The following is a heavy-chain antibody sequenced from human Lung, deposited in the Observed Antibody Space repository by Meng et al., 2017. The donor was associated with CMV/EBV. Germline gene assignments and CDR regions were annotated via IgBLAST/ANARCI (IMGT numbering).Heavy chain of an antibody. CDR2: VHSSGST. V-gene: IGHV4-39*07. CDR1: GGSISTSGSY. Sequence: QLQLQESGPGLVKPSETLSHICTVSGGSISTSGSYWGWVRRPPGKGLEWMGSVHSSGSTFYIPSLKSRLTISLDTSKNQFSLRLSSVTAADTALYYCARDTGNFQIDYWGQGTLVTVSS. J-gene: IGHJ4*02. CDR3: ARDTGNFQIDY. D-gene: IGHD1-7*01.